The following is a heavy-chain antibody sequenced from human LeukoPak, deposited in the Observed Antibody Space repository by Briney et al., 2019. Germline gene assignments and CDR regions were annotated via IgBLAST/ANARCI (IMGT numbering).Heavy chain of an antibody. CDR1: GFTFSSYA. CDR2: ISGSGGST. D-gene: IGHD1-26*01. V-gene: IGHV3-23*01. CDR3: AKEPSAYCGSYLGWYFDL. J-gene: IGHJ2*01. Sequence: GGSLRLSCAASGFTFSSYAMSWVRQAPGKRLEWVSAISGSGGSTYYADSVKGRFTIPRDNSKNTLYLQMNSLRAEDTAVYYCAKEPSAYCGSYLGWYFDLWGRGTLVTVSS.